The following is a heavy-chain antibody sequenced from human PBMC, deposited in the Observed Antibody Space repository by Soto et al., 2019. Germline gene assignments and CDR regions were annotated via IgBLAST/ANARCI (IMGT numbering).Heavy chain of an antibody. CDR1: GFTVSCCA. J-gene: IGHJ2*01. CDR3: VKYRGDGILSNWPFAS. V-gene: IGHV3-23*01. CDR2: IHGDGDYI. D-gene: IGHD1-1*01. Sequence: EVQLLESGGGLVQPGGSLRLSCAASGFTVSCCAMSWVRQAPGKGLEYVSTIHGDGDYIHSSASVKGRFTISRDNSRNTWYLQMNSQSVDATALYCGVKYRGDGILSNWPFASWGRGSVVTVSS.